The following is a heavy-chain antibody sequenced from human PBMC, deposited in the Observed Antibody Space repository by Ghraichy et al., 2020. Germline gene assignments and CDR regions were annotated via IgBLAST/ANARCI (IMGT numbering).Heavy chain of an antibody. CDR1: GSSFSSFRYY. J-gene: IGHJ4*02. CDR2: IYYSGIT. D-gene: IGHD3-10*01. Sequence: SETLSLTCTVSGSSFSSFRYYWNCIRQPPGKGLECLGYIYYSGITNFNPALNSLTTISIDTSMNQFSLKLTSVTAEDTAVYYCARGYYGSWSYLGQWGQGT. V-gene: IGHV4-61*01. CDR3: ARGYYGSWSYLGQ.